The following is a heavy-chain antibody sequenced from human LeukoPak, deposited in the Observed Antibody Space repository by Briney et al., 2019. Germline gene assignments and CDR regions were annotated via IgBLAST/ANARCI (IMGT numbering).Heavy chain of an antibody. V-gene: IGHV4-39*01. CDR3: ARGLRYYGSGKGGPRNYYYGMDV. CDR1: GGSISSSSYY. CDR2: IYYSGST. D-gene: IGHD3-10*01. J-gene: IGHJ6*02. Sequence: PSETLSLTCTVSGGSISSSSYYWGWIRQPPGKGLEWIGSIYYSGSTYYNPSLESRVTISVDTSKNQFSLKLSSVTAADTAVYYCARGLRYYGSGKGGPRNYYYGMDVWGQGTTVTVSS.